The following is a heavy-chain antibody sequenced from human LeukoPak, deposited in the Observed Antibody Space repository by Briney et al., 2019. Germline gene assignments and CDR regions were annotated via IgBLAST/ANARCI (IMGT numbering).Heavy chain of an antibody. Sequence: SETLSLTCTASGGSISSYYWSWIRQPPGKGLEWIGYIYYSGSTNYNPSLKSRVTISVDTSKNQFSLKLSPVTAADTAVYYCARGRGYDFWSGLAEYFQHWGQGTLVTVSS. CDR1: GGSISSYY. J-gene: IGHJ1*01. CDR2: IYYSGST. V-gene: IGHV4-59*01. D-gene: IGHD3-3*01. CDR3: ARGRGYDFWSGLAEYFQH.